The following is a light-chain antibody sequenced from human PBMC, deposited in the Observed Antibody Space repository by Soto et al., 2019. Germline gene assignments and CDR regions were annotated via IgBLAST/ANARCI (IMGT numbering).Light chain of an antibody. Sequence: MVLTLSPGTLSLSRGERATLSCRASQSGSSNYLSWYQQIIGKAPRLLFYGASSRATGIPGGFMVSVSATAFTLTIRRLEPEDFALYYCQQYRSSYPCTFGQGT. J-gene: IGKJ5*01. CDR1: QSGSSNY. CDR3: QQYRSSYPCT. V-gene: IGKV3-20*01. CDR2: GAS.